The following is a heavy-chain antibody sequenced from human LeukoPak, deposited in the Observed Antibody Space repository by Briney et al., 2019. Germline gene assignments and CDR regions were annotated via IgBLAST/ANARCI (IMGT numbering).Heavy chain of an antibody. V-gene: IGHV3-53*01. J-gene: IGHJ4*02. CDR3: AKGITVIMVALGY. D-gene: IGHD3-22*01. Sequence: SVKGRFTISRDTSKNTLYLQMNSLRAEDTAVYYCAKGITVIMVALGYWGQGTLVTVSS.